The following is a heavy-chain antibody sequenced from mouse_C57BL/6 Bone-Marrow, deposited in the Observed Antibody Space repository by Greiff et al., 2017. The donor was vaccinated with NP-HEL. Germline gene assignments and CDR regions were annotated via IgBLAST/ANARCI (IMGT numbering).Heavy chain of an antibody. J-gene: IGHJ4*01. CDR3: ARSETYDDEGYYAMDY. D-gene: IGHD2-4*01. CDR2: IYPGDGDT. CDR1: GYAFSSYW. Sequence: ESGAELVKPGASVKISCKASGYAFSSYWMNWVKQRPGKGLEWIGQIYPGDGDTNYNGKFKGKATLTADKSSSTAYMQLSSLTSEDSAVYFCARSETYDDEGYYAMDYWGQGTSVTVSS. V-gene: IGHV1-80*01.